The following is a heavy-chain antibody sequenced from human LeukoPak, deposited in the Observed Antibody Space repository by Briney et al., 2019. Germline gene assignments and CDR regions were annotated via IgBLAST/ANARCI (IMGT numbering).Heavy chain of an antibody. Sequence: ASVKVSCKASGGTFFNYGVTWVRQAPGQGLEWVGGVIPVLGKAHYAQSLQGRVTITADESTSTAYVELNSLKSEDTAVYYCARLTLLFLGLGGYSYNYGVYWGRGTLVSVSS. D-gene: IGHD5-18*01. J-gene: IGHJ4*02. CDR1: GGTFFNYG. CDR2: VIPVLGKA. CDR3: ARLTLLFLGLGGYSYNYGVY. V-gene: IGHV1-69*13.